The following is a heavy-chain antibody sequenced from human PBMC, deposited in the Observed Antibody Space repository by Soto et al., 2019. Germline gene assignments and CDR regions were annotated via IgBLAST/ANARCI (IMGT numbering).Heavy chain of an antibody. CDR3: ARAHYYYDSSGYYSS. Sequence: ASVKVSCKASGYTFTSYYMHWVRQAPGQGLEWMGIINPIGGSTSYAQKFQGRVTITTDESTSTAYMELSSLRSEDTAVYYCARAHYYYDSSGYYSSWGQGTLVTVSS. CDR1: GYTFTSYY. V-gene: IGHV1-46*01. CDR2: INPIGGST. J-gene: IGHJ4*02. D-gene: IGHD3-22*01.